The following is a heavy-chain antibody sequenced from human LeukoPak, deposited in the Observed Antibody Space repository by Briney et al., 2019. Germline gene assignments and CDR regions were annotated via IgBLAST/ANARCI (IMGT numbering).Heavy chain of an antibody. V-gene: IGHV1-2*02. Sequence: ASVKVSCKASGYTFTGYYMHWVRQAPGQGLERMGWINPNSGGTNYAQKFQGRVTMTRDTSISTAYMELSRLRSDDTAVYYCARDHSGYDPYYFDFWGQGTLVTVSS. D-gene: IGHD5-12*01. CDR2: INPNSGGT. CDR1: GYTFTGYY. J-gene: IGHJ4*02. CDR3: ARDHSGYDPYYFDF.